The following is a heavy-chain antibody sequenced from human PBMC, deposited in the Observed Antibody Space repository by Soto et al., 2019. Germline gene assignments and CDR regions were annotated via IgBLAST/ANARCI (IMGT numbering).Heavy chain of an antibody. V-gene: IGHV5-51*01. Sequence: GESLKSSCNGSGYSFTTYWIGWVRQMPGKGLEWMGVIYPGDSDTRYSPSFQGQVTISVDKSISTAYLQWSSLKASDTAMFYCARGCYNSDSYCYVLDYWGHGTLVTVYS. CDR3: ARGCYNSDSYCYVLDY. CDR1: GYSFTTYW. J-gene: IGHJ4*01. D-gene: IGHD3-22*01. CDR2: IYPGDSDT.